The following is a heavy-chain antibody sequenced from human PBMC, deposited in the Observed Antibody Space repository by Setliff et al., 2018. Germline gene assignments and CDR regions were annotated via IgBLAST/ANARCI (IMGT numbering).Heavy chain of an antibody. J-gene: IGHJ4*02. D-gene: IGHD3-22*01. V-gene: IGHV2-5*01. Sequence: GSGPTLVNPPQTLTLTCTFSGFSLSTSGVGVGWIRQPPGKALEWLALIYWNDDKRYSPSLKSRLTITKDTSKNQVVLTMTNMDPVDTATYYCAHRRGDYYDSSGYYYDYWGQGTLVTVSS. CDR2: IYWNDDK. CDR3: AHRRGDYYDSSGYYYDY. CDR1: GFSLSTSGVG.